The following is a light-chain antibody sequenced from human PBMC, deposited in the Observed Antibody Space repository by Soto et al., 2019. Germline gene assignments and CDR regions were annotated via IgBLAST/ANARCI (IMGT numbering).Light chain of an antibody. CDR3: CSYAGSRTVV. J-gene: IGLJ2*01. Sequence: QSALTQPASVSGSPGQSITISCTGTSSDVGSYNLVSWYQQHPGKAPKLMIYEGSTRPSGVSNRFSGSKSGNTASLTISGLQAEDEADYYCCSYAGSRTVVFGGGPKLTVL. CDR2: EGS. CDR1: SSDVGSYNL. V-gene: IGLV2-23*01.